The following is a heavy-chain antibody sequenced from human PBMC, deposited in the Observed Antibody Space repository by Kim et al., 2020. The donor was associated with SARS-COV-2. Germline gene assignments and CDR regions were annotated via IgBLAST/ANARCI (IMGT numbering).Heavy chain of an antibody. CDR3: TREIPGATGFDH. D-gene: IGHD2-21*01. CDR2: ISNHGYIT. V-gene: IGHV3-74*01. CDR1: GFTLSRHW. Sequence: GGSLRLSCVFSGFTLSRHWVHWFRQAPGKGQEWVSRISNHGYITTYADSVKGRFIVSRDNAENTLYLQMNSLRVDDTAVYYCTREIPGATGFDHWGQGILVTVS. J-gene: IGHJ5*02.